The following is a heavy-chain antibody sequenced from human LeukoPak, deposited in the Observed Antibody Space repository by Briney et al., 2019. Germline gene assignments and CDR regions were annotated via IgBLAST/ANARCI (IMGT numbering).Heavy chain of an antibody. J-gene: IGHJ6*03. CDR2: IIPIFGTA. CDR3: ARVGTRGSSTSRALYYYYYYMDV. CDR1: GGTFSSYA. Sequence: SVKVSCKASGGTFSSYAISWVRQAPGQGLEWMGGIIPIFGTANYAQKFQGRVTITADESTSTAYMELSSLRSEDTAVYYCARVGTRGSSTSRALYYYYYYMDVWGKGTTVTVSS. V-gene: IGHV1-69*13. D-gene: IGHD2-2*01.